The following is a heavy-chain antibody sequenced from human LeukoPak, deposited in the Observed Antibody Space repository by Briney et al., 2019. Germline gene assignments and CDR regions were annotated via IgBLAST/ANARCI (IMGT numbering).Heavy chain of an antibody. J-gene: IGHJ4*02. CDR1: GYSISSGYY. D-gene: IGHD2-21*01. Sequence: PSETLSLTCTVSGYSISSGYYWGWIRQPPGKGLEWIGSIYHSGSTYYNPSLKSRVTISVDTSKNQFSLKLSSVTAADTAVYFCARVSVAGCDYWGQGTLVTVSS. CDR3: ARVSVAGCDY. V-gene: IGHV4-38-2*02. CDR2: IYHSGST.